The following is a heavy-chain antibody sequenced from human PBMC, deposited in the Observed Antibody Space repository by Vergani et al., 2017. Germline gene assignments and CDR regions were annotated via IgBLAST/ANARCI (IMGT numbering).Heavy chain of an antibody. CDR3: GRGSDNYN. D-gene: IGHD5-24*01. Sequence: QFLQSEGALFPPGGSLRLSCVASGFTFSSHAMSWVRQGHGQGLEWVSSIKNTGYSTHYADSVKGRFTISRDNSKNTLYLQMNSLRVEDTAVYYCGRGSDNYNWGQGTLVTVSS. V-gene: IGHV3-23*01. CDR1: GFTFSSHA. CDR2: IKNTGYST. J-gene: IGHJ4*02.